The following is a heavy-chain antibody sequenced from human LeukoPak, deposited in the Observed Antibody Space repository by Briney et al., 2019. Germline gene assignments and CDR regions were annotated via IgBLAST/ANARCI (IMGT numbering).Heavy chain of an antibody. J-gene: IGHJ3*02. D-gene: IGHD3-10*01. V-gene: IGHV3-11*01. CDR2: ISSSGSTI. CDR1: GFTFSDYY. CDR3: ASFYYGWRAFDI. Sequence: GGSLRLSCAASGFTFSDYYMSWIRQAPGKGLEWVSYISSSGSTIYYADSVKGRFTISRDNAKNSLYLQMNSLRAGDTAVYYWASFYYGWRAFDIWGQGTMVTVSS.